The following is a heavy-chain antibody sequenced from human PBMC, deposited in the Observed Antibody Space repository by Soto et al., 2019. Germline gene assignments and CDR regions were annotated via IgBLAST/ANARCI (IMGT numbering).Heavy chain of an antibody. CDR3: VRGGGGGLFEH. D-gene: IGHD2-21*01. V-gene: IGHV3-11*06. CDR2: ISPKSTYR. Sequence: QVHLVESGGGLVKPGGSLRLSCPTSGFPFSDYYMSWIRQATGKGLEWLSHISPKSTYRNYADSVKGRFTISRDNTKSSLFLQMNSLGVEDTAVYYCVRGGGGGLFEHWGQGVLVTVSS. J-gene: IGHJ4*02. CDR1: GFPFSDYY.